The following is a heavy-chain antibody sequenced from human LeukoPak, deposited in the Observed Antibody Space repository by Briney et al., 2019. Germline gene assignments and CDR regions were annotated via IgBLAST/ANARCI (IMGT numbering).Heavy chain of an antibody. J-gene: IGHJ4*02. D-gene: IGHD3-10*01. V-gene: IGHV4-59*01. CDR2: IYYSGST. Sequence: SETLSLTCTVSGGSISSYYWSWIRQPPGKGLEWIGYIYYSGSTNYNPSLKSRVTISVDTSKNQFSLKLSSVTAADTAVYYCARDRYGSGSYYDYWGQGTLVTVSS. CDR1: GGSISSYY. CDR3: ARDRYGSGSYYDY.